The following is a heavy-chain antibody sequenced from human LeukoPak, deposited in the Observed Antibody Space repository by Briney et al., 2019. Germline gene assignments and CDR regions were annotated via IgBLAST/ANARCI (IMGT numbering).Heavy chain of an antibody. V-gene: IGHV3-23*01. CDR3: TRYYDKGGYYGRHDY. CDR2: ISGSDGST. D-gene: IGHD3-22*01. Sequence: RGSLRLSCAASGFTFTTYAMSWVCQVPGKGLEWVSAISGSDGSTYYADAVKGRFTISRDNSKNTLYLQMNSLRAEDTAVYYCTRYYDKGGYYGRHDYWGQGTLVTVSS. J-gene: IGHJ4*02. CDR1: GFTFTTYA.